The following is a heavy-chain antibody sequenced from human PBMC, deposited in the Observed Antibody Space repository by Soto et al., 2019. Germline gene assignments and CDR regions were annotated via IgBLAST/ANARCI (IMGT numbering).Heavy chain of an antibody. D-gene: IGHD6-19*01. Sequence: SETLSLTCAVYGGSFSGYYWSWIRQPPGKGLEWIGEINHSGSTNYNPSLKSRVTISVDTSKNQFSLKLSSVTAADTAVYYCATAGTSNNWFDPWGQGTLVTVSS. CDR2: INHSGST. CDR1: GGSFSGYY. J-gene: IGHJ5*02. CDR3: ATAGTSNNWFDP. V-gene: IGHV4-34*01.